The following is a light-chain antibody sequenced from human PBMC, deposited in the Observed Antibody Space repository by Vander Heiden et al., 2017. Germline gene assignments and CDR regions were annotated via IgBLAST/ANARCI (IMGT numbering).Light chain of an antibody. CDR1: SSDVGGYNY. Sequence: QSALTQPASVSGSPGQSITISCTGTSSDVGGYNYVSWYQQHPGKAPKLMMYEVSNRPSGVSNRFSGSKSGNTASLTISGLQAEDEADDYCSSYTSSSTLVFGTGTKVTVL. CDR3: SSYTSSSTLV. J-gene: IGLJ1*01. CDR2: EVS. V-gene: IGLV2-14*01.